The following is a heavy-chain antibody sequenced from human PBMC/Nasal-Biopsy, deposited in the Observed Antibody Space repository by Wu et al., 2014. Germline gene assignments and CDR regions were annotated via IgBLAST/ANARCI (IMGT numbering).Heavy chain of an antibody. V-gene: IGHV4-39*01. J-gene: IGHJ4*02. CDR1: GGSVNSSPYY. CDR2: IYYGGST. CDR3: VSPWDRREAG. Sequence: TLSLTCTVSGGSVNSSPYYWGWVRQLPGKGLEWIGNIYYGGSTHYNPSLKSRATISVDTSQKHFYLELSSVTAADTAVYYCVSPWDRREAGWGPGTLVTVSS. D-gene: IGHD1-26*01.